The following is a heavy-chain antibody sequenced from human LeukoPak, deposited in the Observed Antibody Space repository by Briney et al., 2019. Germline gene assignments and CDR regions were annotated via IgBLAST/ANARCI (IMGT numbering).Heavy chain of an antibody. CDR1: GFSFSSYG. Sequence: GGSLRLSCAASGFSFSSYGMSWVRQAPGKGLEWVSAISGSGGNTYYPDSVKGRFTISRDNSKNTLFLQMNSLRAEDTAVYYCAKGRGWLQFFDYWGQGTLVTVSS. V-gene: IGHV3-23*01. CDR3: AKGRGWLQFFDY. CDR2: ISGSGGNT. D-gene: IGHD5-24*01. J-gene: IGHJ4*02.